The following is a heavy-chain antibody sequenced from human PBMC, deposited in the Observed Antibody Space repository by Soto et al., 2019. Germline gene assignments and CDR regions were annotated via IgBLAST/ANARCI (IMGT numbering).Heavy chain of an antibody. V-gene: IGHV4-61*01. J-gene: IGHJ6*02. CDR3: ARGLVLRYFDWLSYYYYSYGMDV. CDR1: GGSVSSGSCY. CDR2: IYYSGST. Sequence: SETLSLTCTVSGGSVSSGSCYWSWIRQPPGKGLEWIGYIYYSGSTNYNPSLKSRVTISVDTSKNQFSLKLSSVTAADTAVYYCARGLVLRYFDWLSYYYYSYGMDVWGQGTTVTVSS. D-gene: IGHD3-9*01.